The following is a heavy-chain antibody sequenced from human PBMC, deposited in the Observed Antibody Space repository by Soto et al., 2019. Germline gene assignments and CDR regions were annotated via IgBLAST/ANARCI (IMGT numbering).Heavy chain of an antibody. CDR2: IWYDGSNK. D-gene: IGHD3-22*01. Sequence: PGGSLRLSCAASGFTFSSYGMHWVRQAPGKGLEWVAVIWYDGSNKYYADSVKGRFTISRDNSKNTLYLQMNSLRAEDTAVYYCARDDSSGYFFDYWGQGTLVTVS. CDR1: GFTFSSYG. CDR3: ARDDSSGYFFDY. J-gene: IGHJ4*02. V-gene: IGHV3-33*01.